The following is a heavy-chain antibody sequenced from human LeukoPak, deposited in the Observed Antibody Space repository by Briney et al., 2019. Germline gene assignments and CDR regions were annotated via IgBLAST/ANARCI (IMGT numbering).Heavy chain of an antibody. CDR1: GGSISSGGYY. CDR3: ARGYYGSGSYCNDY. V-gene: IGHV4-30-2*01. CDR2: INHSGST. J-gene: IGHJ4*02. Sequence: SQTLSLTCAVSGGSISSGGYYWSWIRQPPGTGLERIGEINHSGSTNYNPSLKSRVTISVDTSKNQFSLKLSSVTAADTAVYYCARGYYGSGSYCNDYWGQGTLVTVSS. D-gene: IGHD3-10*01.